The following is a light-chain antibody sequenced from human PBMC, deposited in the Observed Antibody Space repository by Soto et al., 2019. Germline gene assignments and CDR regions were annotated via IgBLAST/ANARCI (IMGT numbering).Light chain of an antibody. CDR1: XXVSSN. CDR3: XQXXKFPSLT. Sequence: EIVMTQSPATLSVSPXXXXTXXXXASXXVSSNLAWYQQKPGQAPRLLIYGASTRATGIPARFSGSGSGTEFTLTISSLQSEDXALYYCXQXXKFPSLTFGGGTKVEIK. J-gene: IGKJ4*01. V-gene: IGKV3-15*01. CDR2: GAS.